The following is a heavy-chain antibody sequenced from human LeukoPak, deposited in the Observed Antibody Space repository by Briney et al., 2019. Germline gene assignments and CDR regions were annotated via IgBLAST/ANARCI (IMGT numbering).Heavy chain of an antibody. V-gene: IGHV4-39*01. CDR1: GGSINSVSYY. CDR3: ASLKAYSSDF. D-gene: IGHD2-21*01. J-gene: IGHJ4*02. Sequence: PSETLSLTCTVSGGSINSVSYYWGWIRQPPGKGLEWIGGIYYSGVTYYSPSLNSRLTISVDGSKNQFSLNLASVTAADTAVYYCASLKAYSSDFWGQGTLVTVSS. CDR2: IYYSGVT.